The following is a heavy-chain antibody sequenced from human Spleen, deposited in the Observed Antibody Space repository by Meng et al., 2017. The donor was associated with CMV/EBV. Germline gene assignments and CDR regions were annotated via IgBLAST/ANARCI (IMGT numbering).Heavy chain of an antibody. J-gene: IGHJ6*02. CDR1: GHTLTELS. D-gene: IGHD6-13*01. CDR3: TRGGYWVDGMDV. Sequence: ASVKVSCKVSGHTLTELSLHWVRQAPGKGLEWMGGFDPEDGETIYAQKFQGRVTMTEDSSTDTAYMEVSSLRSEDTAVYYCTRGGYWVDGMDVWGQGTTVTVSS. V-gene: IGHV1-24*01. CDR2: FDPEDGET.